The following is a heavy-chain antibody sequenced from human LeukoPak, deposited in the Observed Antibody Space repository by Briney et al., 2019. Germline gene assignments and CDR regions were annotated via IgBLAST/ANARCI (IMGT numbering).Heavy chain of an antibody. D-gene: IGHD2/OR15-2a*01. CDR2: ISGSGNAK. V-gene: IGHV3-48*01. J-gene: IGHJ4*02. CDR1: GFSFTSYS. CDR3: ARDHVYAFDY. Sequence: PGGSLRLSCAASGFSFTSYSMNWVPQAPGKGLEWVSYISGSGNAKHYIDSVKGRFTISRDNAKNALYLQMNSLRAEDTAVYFCARDHVYAFDYWGQGTQVTVSS.